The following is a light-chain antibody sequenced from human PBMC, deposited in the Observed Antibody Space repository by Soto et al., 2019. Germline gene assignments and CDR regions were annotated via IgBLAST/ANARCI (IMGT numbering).Light chain of an antibody. J-gene: IGKJ4*01. Sequence: EIVLTQSPGTLSLSPGERGTLSCRASQSVSSNYLAWYQQKPGQAPRLLIYGASSSATGIPDRFSGSVSGTDFALTISRLEPEDFAVYYCQQYGSSPLTFGGGTKVDIK. CDR3: QQYGSSPLT. CDR2: GAS. V-gene: IGKV3-20*01. CDR1: QSVSSNY.